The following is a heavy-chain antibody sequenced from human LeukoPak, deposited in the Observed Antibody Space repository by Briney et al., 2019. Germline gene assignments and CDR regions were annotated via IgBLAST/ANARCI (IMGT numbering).Heavy chain of an antibody. D-gene: IGHD5-18*01. CDR2: IYYSGST. J-gene: IGHJ4*02. CDR1: GGSISSYY. V-gene: IGHV4-59*12. Sequence: SQTLSLTCTVSGGSISSYYWSWVRQPPGKGLGWSGYIYYSGSTNYNPSRNSRFTISVDTSKTQFSLKLSSVTAADTAVYYCARGRRGYSSFVRPPHFDYWGQGTLVTVSS. CDR3: ARGRRGYSSFVRPPHFDY.